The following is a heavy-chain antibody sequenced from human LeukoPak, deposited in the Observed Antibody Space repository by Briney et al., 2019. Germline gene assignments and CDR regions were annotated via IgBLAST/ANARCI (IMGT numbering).Heavy chain of an antibody. CDR3: AKLRELVTYYYYYGLDV. CDR2: ISYDGVNK. Sequence: QSGGSLRLSCAASGFTFSNYGMHWVRQAPGKGLEWVALISYDGVNKYYADSVKGRFTISRDNSKNTLYLRMNSLRVEDTALYYCAKLRELVTYYYYYGLDVWAKGPRSPSP. V-gene: IGHV3-30*18. J-gene: IGHJ6*02. CDR1: GFTFSNYG. D-gene: IGHD1-1*01.